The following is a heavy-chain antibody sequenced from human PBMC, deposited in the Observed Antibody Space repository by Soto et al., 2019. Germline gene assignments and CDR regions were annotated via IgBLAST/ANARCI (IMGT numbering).Heavy chain of an antibody. J-gene: IGHJ5*02. CDR3: AREYSSSPTGFDP. V-gene: IGHV4-39*02. CDR1: GGSIRDSNYY. D-gene: IGHD6-6*01. Sequence: SETLSLTCTVSGGSIRDSNYYWGWIRQPPGKGLEWIGSIYYSGSTYYNPSLKSRVSVSVDASKTQFSLQLSAVTAADTAVYYCAREYSSSPTGFDPWGQGTLVTVSS. CDR2: IYYSGST.